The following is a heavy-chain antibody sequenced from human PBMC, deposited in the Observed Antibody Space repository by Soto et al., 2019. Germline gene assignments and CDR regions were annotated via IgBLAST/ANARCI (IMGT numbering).Heavy chain of an antibody. CDR1: GYTFTSYD. J-gene: IGHJ5*02. V-gene: IGHV1-8*01. CDR3: ASAHYYGSGSYPWWFDP. D-gene: IGHD3-10*01. Sequence: ASLKVSCKASGYTFTSYDINWVRQATGQGLEWMGWMNPNSGNTGYAQKFQGRVTMTRNTSISTAYMELSSLRSEDAAVYYCASAHYYGSGSYPWWFDPWGQGTLVTVSS. CDR2: MNPNSGNT.